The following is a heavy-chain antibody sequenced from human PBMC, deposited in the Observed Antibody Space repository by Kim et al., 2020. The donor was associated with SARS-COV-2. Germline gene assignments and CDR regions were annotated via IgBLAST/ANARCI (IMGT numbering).Heavy chain of an antibody. CDR1: GITFSSYA. J-gene: IGHJ6*02. Sequence: GGSLRLSCATSGITFSSYAMSWVRQSPGKGLEWVSFIGVGGGSTSYANSVKGRFTISRDSSKNTLHLQMNSLRTEDTAVYHCATEISFYSSSSRSRYYSYAMDVWGQGTTVIVSS. D-gene: IGHD6-6*01. CDR3: ATEISFYSSSSRSRYYSYAMDV. V-gene: IGHV3-23*01. CDR2: IGVGGGST.